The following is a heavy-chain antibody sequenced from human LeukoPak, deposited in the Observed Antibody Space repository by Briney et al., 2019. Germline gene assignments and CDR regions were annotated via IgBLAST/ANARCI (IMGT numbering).Heavy chain of an antibody. CDR3: ARVLRYCSGGNCYSGGLGYMDV. D-gene: IGHD2-15*01. V-gene: IGHV3-11*01. CDR1: GFTFSDYN. Sequence: GGSLRLSCAASGFTFSDYNMRWIRQAPGKVLEWVSSISRSGSTKYYADSVKGRFTISRDNAKNSLFLQMNSLRAEDTAVYYCARVLRYCSGGNCYSGGLGYMDVWGRGTLVTVSS. CDR2: ISRSGSTK. J-gene: IGHJ4*02.